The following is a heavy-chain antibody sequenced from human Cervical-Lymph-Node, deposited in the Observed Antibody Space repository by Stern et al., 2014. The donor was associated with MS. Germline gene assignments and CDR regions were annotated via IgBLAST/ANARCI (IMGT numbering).Heavy chain of an antibody. V-gene: IGHV5-51*01. CDR1: GYTFTSYW. CDR3: ARQRYFDY. Sequence: EVHLLQSGPEVKRPGESLKISCQASGYTFTSYWIGGVAQRPGKGLGWIAIIFPGGSDIRYSPSFQGQVTISADNSSSTAYLQWNNLKASDTAIYYCARQRYFDYWGQGTLVTVSS. J-gene: IGHJ4*02. CDR2: IFPGGSDI.